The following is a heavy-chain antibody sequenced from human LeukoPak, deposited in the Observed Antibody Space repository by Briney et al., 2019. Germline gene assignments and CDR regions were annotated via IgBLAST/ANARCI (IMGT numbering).Heavy chain of an antibody. J-gene: IGHJ4*02. D-gene: IGHD2-2*01. CDR2: ISYSGST. CDR1: GGSVSSGSYY. CDR3: ARTIPAAFVYFDY. V-gene: IGHV4-61*01. Sequence: SETLSLTCTVSGGSVSSGSYYWRWIRQPPGKGLEWIGYISYSGSTNYNPSLKSRVTISVGTSKNQFSLKLSSVTAADTAVYYCARTIPAAFVYFDYWGQGTLVTVSS.